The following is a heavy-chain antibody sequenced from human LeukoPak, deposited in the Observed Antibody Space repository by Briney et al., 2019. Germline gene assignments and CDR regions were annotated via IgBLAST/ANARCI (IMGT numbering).Heavy chain of an antibody. Sequence: KSSETLPLTCAVYGGSFSGYYWSWIRQPPGKGLEWIGEINHSGSTNYNPSLKSRVTISVDTSKNQFSLKLSSVTAADTAVYYCARGRYCSSTSCYNVPGGDYWGQGTLVTVSS. CDR2: INHSGST. J-gene: IGHJ4*02. V-gene: IGHV4-34*01. CDR3: ARGRYCSSTSCYNVPGGDY. CDR1: GGSFSGYY. D-gene: IGHD2-2*01.